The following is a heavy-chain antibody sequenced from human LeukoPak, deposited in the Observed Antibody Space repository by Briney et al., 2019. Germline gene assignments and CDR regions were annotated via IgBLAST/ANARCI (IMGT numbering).Heavy chain of an antibody. CDR1: GFTFSSYS. CDR3: ERDGPHGDFWSGYYSRTYFDY. Sequence: PGGSLRLSCAASGFTFSSYSMNWVRQAPGKGLEWVSYISSSSSTIYYADSVKGRFTISRDNAKNSLYLQMNSLRAEDTAVYYCERDGPHGDFWSGYYSRTYFDYWGQGTMVTVSS. CDR2: ISSSSSTI. J-gene: IGHJ4*02. V-gene: IGHV3-48*04. D-gene: IGHD3-3*01.